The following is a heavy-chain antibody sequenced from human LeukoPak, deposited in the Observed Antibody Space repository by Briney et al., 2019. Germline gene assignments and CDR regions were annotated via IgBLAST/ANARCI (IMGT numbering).Heavy chain of an antibody. CDR1: GFTFDDYG. J-gene: IGHJ4*02. Sequence: GGSLRLSCAVSGFTFDDYGMSWVRQGPGKGLEWFAGINWNGIIKRYGDSVRGRFTISRDKATNSLYLQMNSLRKEDTALYYCARDRVGRLKYYFDYWGQGTLVTVSS. CDR3: ARDRVGRLKYYFDY. D-gene: IGHD3-16*01. V-gene: IGHV3-20*04. CDR2: INWNGIIK.